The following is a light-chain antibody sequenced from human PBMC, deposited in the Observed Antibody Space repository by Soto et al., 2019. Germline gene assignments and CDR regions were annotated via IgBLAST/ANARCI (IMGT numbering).Light chain of an antibody. V-gene: IGKV3-15*01. CDR1: QSVSSN. CDR2: GAS. Sequence: EIVMTQSPATLSVSPGERATLSCRASQSVSSNLAWYQQTPGQAPRLLIYGASTRATGIPARFSGSGSGTEFTLTISRLQSEDFAVYYCQQYNNWPPRGTFGQGTKGDIK. CDR3: QQYNNWPPRGT. J-gene: IGKJ1*01.